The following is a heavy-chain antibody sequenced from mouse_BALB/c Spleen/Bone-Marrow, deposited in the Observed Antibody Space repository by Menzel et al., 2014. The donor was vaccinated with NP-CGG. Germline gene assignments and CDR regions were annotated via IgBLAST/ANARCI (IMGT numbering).Heavy chain of an antibody. D-gene: IGHD1-2*01. V-gene: IGHV3-2*02. CDR1: GYSITRDYA. CDR3: ARTSSEEYGVGFAY. Sequence: EVQLQQSGPGLVKPSQSLSLTCIVTGYSITRDYAWNWIRQFPGNKLEWMGYISYSGSTTYNPSLESRISITRDTSKNQFFQLLNSGTTYDTSTFYCARTSSEEYGVGFAYWGQGTLVTVSS. J-gene: IGHJ3*01. CDR2: ISYSGST.